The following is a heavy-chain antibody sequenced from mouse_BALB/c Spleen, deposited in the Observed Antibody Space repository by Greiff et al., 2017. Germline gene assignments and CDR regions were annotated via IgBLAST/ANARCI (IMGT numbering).Heavy chain of an antibody. CDR2: INPSSGYT. CDR1: GYTFTSYT. D-gene: IGHD1-3*01. J-gene: IGHJ2*01. CDR3: ARGGVAQTRFDY. Sequence: QVQLQQSGAELARPGASVKMSCKASGYTFTSYTMHWVKQRPGQGLEWIGYINPSSGYTNYNQKFKDKATLTADKSSSTAYMQLSSLTSEDSAVYYCARGGVAQTRFDYWGQGTTLTVSS. V-gene: IGHV1-4*01.